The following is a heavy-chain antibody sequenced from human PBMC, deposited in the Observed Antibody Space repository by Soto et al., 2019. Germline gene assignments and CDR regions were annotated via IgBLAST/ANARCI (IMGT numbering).Heavy chain of an antibody. V-gene: IGHV3-23*01. J-gene: IGHJ4*02. CDR1: GFTFSSYA. D-gene: IGHD6-13*01. CDR2: ISGSGGST. CDR3: TDSSSWYSAAMRFDY. Sequence: EVQLLESGGGLVQPGGSLRLSCAASGFTFSSYAMSWVRQAPGKGLEWVSAISGSGGSTYYADSVKGRFTISRDNSKNTLYLQMNSLRAEDTAVYYCTDSSSWYSAAMRFDYWGQGTLVTVSS.